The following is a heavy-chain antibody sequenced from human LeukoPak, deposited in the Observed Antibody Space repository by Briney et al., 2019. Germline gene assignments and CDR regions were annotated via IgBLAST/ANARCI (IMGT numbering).Heavy chain of an antibody. V-gene: IGHV3-30*03. CDR2: ISYDGSNK. CDR1: EFTFSSYG. CDR3: ARDDSGSFYFDY. J-gene: IGHJ4*02. Sequence: GGSLRLSCAASEFTFSSYGMHWVRQAPGKGLEWVAVISYDGSNKYYADSVKGRFTISRDNSKNTLYLQMNSLRAEDTAVYYCARDDSGSFYFDYWGQGTLVTVSS. D-gene: IGHD1-26*01.